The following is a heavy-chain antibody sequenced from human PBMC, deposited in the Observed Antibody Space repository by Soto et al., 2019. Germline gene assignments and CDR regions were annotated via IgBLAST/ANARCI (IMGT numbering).Heavy chain of an antibody. CDR1: GYTFTSYA. J-gene: IGHJ6*03. CDR2: INAGNGNT. V-gene: IGHV1-3*01. CDR3: ARDPRDIVVVPAAYYYYYYMDV. D-gene: IGHD2-2*01. Sequence: ASVKVSCKASGYTFTSYAMHWVRQAPGQRLERMGWINAGNGNTKYSQKFQGRVTITRDTSASTAYMELSSLRSEDTAVYYCARDPRDIVVVPAAYYYYYYMDVWGKGTTVTVSS.